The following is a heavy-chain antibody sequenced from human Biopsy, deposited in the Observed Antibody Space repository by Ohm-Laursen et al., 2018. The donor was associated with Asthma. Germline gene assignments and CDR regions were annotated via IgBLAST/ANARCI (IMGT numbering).Heavy chain of an antibody. CDR2: ISYDGNHK. Sequence: SLRLSCAASGFSFDDCAMHWVRQAPGKGLEWVAVISYDGNHKFYEDSVKGRFTISRDNSKNTLYLQMNSLRTEDTAVYYCARRRGYSGHDNDYWGQGTLVIVSS. CDR3: ARRRGYSGHDNDY. CDR1: GFSFDDCA. J-gene: IGHJ4*02. D-gene: IGHD5-12*01. V-gene: IGHV3-30*03.